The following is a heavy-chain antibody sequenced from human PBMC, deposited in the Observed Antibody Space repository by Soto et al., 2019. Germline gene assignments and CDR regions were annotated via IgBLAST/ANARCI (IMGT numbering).Heavy chain of an antibody. D-gene: IGHD3-16*01. Sequence: GGSLRLSCGAPGVTFKEYGMHWVRQAPGKGLEWVAVISYDGKQTYYADSVKGRFTISKDKSKRTLFLQMNSLRVDDTAVYYCARDGWGSNWYFDLWGRGTLVTVSS. J-gene: IGHJ2*01. CDR3: ARDGWGSNWYFDL. CDR2: ISYDGKQT. V-gene: IGHV3-30*03. CDR1: GVTFKEYG.